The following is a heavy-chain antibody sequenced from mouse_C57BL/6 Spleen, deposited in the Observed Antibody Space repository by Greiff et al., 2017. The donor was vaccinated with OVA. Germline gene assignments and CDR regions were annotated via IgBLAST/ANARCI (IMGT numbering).Heavy chain of an antibody. D-gene: IGHD2-3*01. CDR3: AGDYDGYWYFDV. CDR2: ITHSGET. CDR1: GFPITSGYS. V-gene: IGHV12-3*01. J-gene: IGHJ1*03. Sequence: VHLVESGPGLVKPSQSLFLTCSITGFPITSGYSWIWIRQSPGKPLEWMGYITHSGETFYNPSLQSPISITRETSKNQFFLQLNSVTTEDTAMYYCAGDYDGYWYFDVWGTGTTVTVSS.